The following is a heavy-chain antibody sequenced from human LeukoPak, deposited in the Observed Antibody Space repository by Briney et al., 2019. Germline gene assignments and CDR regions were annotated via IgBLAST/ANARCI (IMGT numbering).Heavy chain of an antibody. D-gene: IGHD2-8*01. CDR3: ARERVDCTNGVCYVAFDI. V-gene: IGHV1-8*01. Sequence: ASVKVSCKASGYTFTSYDINWVRQATGQGLEWMGWMNPNSGNTGYAQKFQGRVTMTRNTSISTAYMELSSLRSEDTAVYYCARERVDCTNGVCYVAFDIWGQGTMVTVSS. J-gene: IGHJ3*02. CDR2: MNPNSGNT. CDR1: GYTFTSYD.